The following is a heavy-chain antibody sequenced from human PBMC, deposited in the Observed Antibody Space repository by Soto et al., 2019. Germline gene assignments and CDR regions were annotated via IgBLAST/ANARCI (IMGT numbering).Heavy chain of an antibody. V-gene: IGHV3-74*01. CDR2: INSDGSST. D-gene: IGHD3-3*01. Sequence: GGSLRLSCAASGFTFSSYWMHWVRQAPGKGLVWVSRINSDGSSTSYADSVKGRFTISRDNAKNTLYLQMNSLRAEDTAVYYCARESADFWSGYWYYYYYYMDVWGKGTTVTVSS. CDR3: ARESADFWSGYWYYYYYYMDV. CDR1: GFTFSSYW. J-gene: IGHJ6*03.